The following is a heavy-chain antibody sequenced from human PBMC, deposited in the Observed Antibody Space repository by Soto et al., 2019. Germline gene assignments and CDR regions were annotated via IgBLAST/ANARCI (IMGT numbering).Heavy chain of an antibody. V-gene: IGHV3-48*03. CDR3: ARSRGYDFWSGYPYYYGMDV. CDR1: RFTFSTYE. CDR2: ISTSGSTV. J-gene: IGHJ6*02. Sequence: GGSLRLSCAASRFTFSTYEMNWVRQAPGKGLEWVSYISTSGSTVYYADSVKGRFTISRDNAKNSLYLQMNSLRAEDTAVYYCARSRGYDFWSGYPYYYGMDVWGQGTTVTVSS. D-gene: IGHD3-3*01.